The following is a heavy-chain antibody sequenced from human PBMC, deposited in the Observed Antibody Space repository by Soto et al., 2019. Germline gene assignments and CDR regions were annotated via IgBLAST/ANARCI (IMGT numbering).Heavy chain of an antibody. CDR1: GYTFTSYA. CDR2: INAGNGNT. D-gene: IGHD3-3*01. CDR3: AREGITIFGVRGNYYYYYMDV. V-gene: IGHV1-3*01. Sequence: ASVKVSCKASGYTFTSYAMHWVRQAPGQRLEWMGWINAGNGNTKYSQKFQGRVTITRDTSASTAYMELSSLRSEDTAVYYCAREGITIFGVRGNYYYYYMDVWGKGTTVTVSS. J-gene: IGHJ6*03.